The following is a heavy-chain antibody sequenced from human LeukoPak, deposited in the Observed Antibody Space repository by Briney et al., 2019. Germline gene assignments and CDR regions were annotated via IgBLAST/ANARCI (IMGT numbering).Heavy chain of an antibody. CDR2: IKEDGSEK. CDR1: GFTFSGYW. D-gene: IGHD3-16*01. CDR3: ARLRGGSYFDY. J-gene: IGHJ4*02. V-gene: IGHV3-7*04. Sequence: GGSLRLSCAASGFTFSGYWMNWVRQAPGKGLEWVANIKEDGSEKYYVDSVKGRFTISRDNAKNSLYLQMNSLRGEDTAVYYCARLRGGSYFDYWGQGTLVSVSS.